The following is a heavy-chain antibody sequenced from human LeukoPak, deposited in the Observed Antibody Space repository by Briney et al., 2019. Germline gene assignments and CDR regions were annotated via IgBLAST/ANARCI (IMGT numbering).Heavy chain of an antibody. Sequence: GGSLRLSCAASGFTFSSYSINRVRQAPGKGLEWVSSISSSSRYIYYADSVKGRFTISRDNAKNSLYLQMNSLRAEDTAVYYCATDPGTMIVVPWGQGTLVTVSS. D-gene: IGHD3-22*01. V-gene: IGHV3-21*01. J-gene: IGHJ4*02. CDR2: ISSSSRYI. CDR1: GFTFSSYS. CDR3: ATDPGTMIVVP.